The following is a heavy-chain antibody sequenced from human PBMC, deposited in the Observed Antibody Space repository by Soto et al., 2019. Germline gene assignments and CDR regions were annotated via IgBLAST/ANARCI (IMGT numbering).Heavy chain of an antibody. V-gene: IGHV3-73*01. CDR3: TRHDPPGHSAY. J-gene: IGHJ4*02. CDR2: TRNRGHGYAT. Sequence: GGSLRLSCAASGFTFSDFTIHWVRQASGKGLEWVGRTRNRGHGYATEYAASVKGRFTISRDNSKNTAYLQMNSLKTDDTAVYYCTRHDPPGHSAYWGQGTLVTVSS. CDR1: GFTFSDFT.